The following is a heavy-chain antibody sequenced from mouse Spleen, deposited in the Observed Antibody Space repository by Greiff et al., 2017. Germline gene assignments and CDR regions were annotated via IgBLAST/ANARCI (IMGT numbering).Heavy chain of an antibody. D-gene: IGHD1-1*01. CDR3: ARGTVVAPFDY. J-gene: IGHJ2*01. CDR1: GFTFSDYY. V-gene: IGHV5-4*02. Sequence: EVKLVESGGGLVKPGGSLKLSCAASGFTFSDYYMYWVRQTPEKRLEWVATISDGGSYTYYPDSVKGRFTISRDNAKNNLYLQMSSLKSEDTAMYYCARGTVVAPFDYWGQGTTLTVSS. CDR2: ISDGGSYT.